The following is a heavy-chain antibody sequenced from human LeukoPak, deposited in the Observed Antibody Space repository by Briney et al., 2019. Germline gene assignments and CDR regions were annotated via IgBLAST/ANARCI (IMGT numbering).Heavy chain of an antibody. J-gene: IGHJ5*02. CDR2: IYYSGST. CDR3: ARSTLGYCSSTSCFEFDP. Sequence: SETLSLTCTVSGGSISSSSYYWGWIRQPPGKGLEWIGYIYYSGSTNYNPSLKSRVTISVDTSKNQFSLKLSSVTAADTAVYYCARSTLGYCSSTSCFEFDPWGQGTLVTVSS. D-gene: IGHD2-2*01. V-gene: IGHV4-61*05. CDR1: GGSISSSSYY.